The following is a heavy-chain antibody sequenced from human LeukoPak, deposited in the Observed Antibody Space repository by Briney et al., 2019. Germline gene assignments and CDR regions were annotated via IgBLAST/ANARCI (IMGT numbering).Heavy chain of an antibody. CDR3: ARGRTVTSTRTFDY. CDR2: ISGSGGST. D-gene: IGHD4-11*01. J-gene: IGHJ4*02. Sequence: GGSLRLSCAASGFTFSSYAMSWVRQAPGKGLEWVSAISGSGGSTYYADSVKGRFTISRDNSKNTLYLQMNSLRAEDTAVYYCARGRTVTSTRTFDYWGQGTLVTVSS. V-gene: IGHV3-23*01. CDR1: GFTFSSYA.